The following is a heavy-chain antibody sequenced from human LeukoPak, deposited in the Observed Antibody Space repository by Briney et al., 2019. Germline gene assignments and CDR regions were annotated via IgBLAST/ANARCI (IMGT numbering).Heavy chain of an antibody. V-gene: IGHV4-59*01. Sequence: SETLSLTCTVSGGSFSSYYWSWIRQPPGKGLEWIGYVYYSGSTNYNPSLKSRVTISVDTSKNQFSLKLSSVTAADTAVYYCARTIVGLYYFDYWGQGTRVTVSS. D-gene: IGHD1-26*01. CDR1: GGSFSSYY. J-gene: IGHJ4*02. CDR2: VYYSGST. CDR3: ARTIVGLYYFDY.